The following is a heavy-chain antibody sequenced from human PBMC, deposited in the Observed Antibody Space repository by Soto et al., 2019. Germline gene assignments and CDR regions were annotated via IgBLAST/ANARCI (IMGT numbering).Heavy chain of an antibody. D-gene: IGHD6-6*01. CDR3: AKEQLIAARRYYFDY. CDR1: RFSFSSYA. V-gene: IGHV3-23*01. CDR2: ISGSGGST. Sequence: GGSLRLSCVDSRFSFSSYAMSWVRQAPGKGLEWVSAISGSGGSTYYADSVKGRFTISRDNSKNTLYLQMNSLRAEDTAVYYCAKEQLIAARRYYFDYWGQGTLVTVSS. J-gene: IGHJ4*02.